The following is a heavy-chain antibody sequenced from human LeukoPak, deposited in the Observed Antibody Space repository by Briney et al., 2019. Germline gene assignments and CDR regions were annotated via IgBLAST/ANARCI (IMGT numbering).Heavy chain of an antibody. CDR2: IWYDGSNK. D-gene: IGHD5-12*01. CDR1: GFTFSSYG. V-gene: IGHV3-33*01. CDR3: ARVGGYDDFDY. J-gene: IGHJ4*02. Sequence: GGSLRLSCVASGFTFSSYGMHWVRQAPGKGLEWVAVIWYDGSNKYYADSVKGRFTISRDNSKNTLYLQMNSLRAEDTAVYYCARVGGYDDFDYWGQGTLVTVSS.